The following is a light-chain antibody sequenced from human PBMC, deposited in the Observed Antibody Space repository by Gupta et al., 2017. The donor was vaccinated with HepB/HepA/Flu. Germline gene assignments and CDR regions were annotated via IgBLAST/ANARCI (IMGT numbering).Light chain of an antibody. J-gene: IGKJ4*01. Sequence: DIQMTQSSPTLSASVGDRVTITCRASQSISTWLAWYQQKPGKAPKLLIYKASTLESGVPSRFSGSGSGTEFTLTISNLQPDDFATYCCQHDSGYPLTFGGGTKVEIK. V-gene: IGKV1-5*03. CDR2: KAS. CDR1: QSISTW. CDR3: QHDSGYPLT.